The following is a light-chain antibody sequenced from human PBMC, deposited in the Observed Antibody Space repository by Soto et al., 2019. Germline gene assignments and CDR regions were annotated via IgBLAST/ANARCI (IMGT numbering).Light chain of an antibody. CDR3: QQYDTSPRT. J-gene: IGKJ1*01. V-gene: IGKV3-20*01. Sequence: EIVLTQSPGTLSLSPGERATVSCRASQSFTSGYLAWYQQRPGQAPRLLIYGASRRATGVPDRFSGSESETDFTLTISGLEPKDFAVYYCQQYDTSPRTFGQGTKVEIK. CDR1: QSFTSGY. CDR2: GAS.